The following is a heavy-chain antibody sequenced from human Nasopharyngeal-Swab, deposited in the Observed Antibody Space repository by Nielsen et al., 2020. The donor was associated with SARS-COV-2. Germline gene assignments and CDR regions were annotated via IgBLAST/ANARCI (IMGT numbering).Heavy chain of an antibody. CDR2: IKQDGSEK. Sequence: GESLKISCAASGFTFSSYGMSWVRQAPGKGLEWVASIKQDGSEKYYVDSVKGRFTISRDNAKNSLYLQMNSLRAEDTAVYYCAKRGDSYVNKFDLWGQGTLVTVSP. CDR1: GFTFSSYG. CDR3: AKRGDSYVNKFDL. D-gene: IGHD5-18*01. J-gene: IGHJ4*02. V-gene: IGHV3-7*03.